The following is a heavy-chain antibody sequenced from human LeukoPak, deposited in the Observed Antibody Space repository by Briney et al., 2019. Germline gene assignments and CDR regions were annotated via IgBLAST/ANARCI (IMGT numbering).Heavy chain of an antibody. CDR2: ISGSGDNT. CDR1: GFTFSNYA. J-gene: IGHJ4*02. D-gene: IGHD4-17*01. CDR3: ARSGVYGDHRGHFDS. Sequence: PGGSLRLSCAASGFTFSNYAMSWVRQAPGKGLEWVSAISGSGDNTYYADSVRGRFTISRDNSKDTLYLQMNNLRAVDTAMYYCARSGVYGDHRGHFDSWGQGTLVTVSS. V-gene: IGHV3-23*01.